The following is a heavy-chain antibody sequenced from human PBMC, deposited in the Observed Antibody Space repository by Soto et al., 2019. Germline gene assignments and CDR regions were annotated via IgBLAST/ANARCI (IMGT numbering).Heavy chain of an antibody. CDR1: GGTFSSYT. Sequence: QVQLVQSGAEVKKPGSSVKVSCKASGGTFSSYTISWVRQAPGQGLEWMGRIIPILGIANDAQKFQGRVTITADKSTSTAYMELSSLRSEDTAVYYCAREGQLVPQFDYWGQGTLVTVSS. V-gene: IGHV1-69*08. CDR2: IIPILGIA. CDR3: AREGQLVPQFDY. D-gene: IGHD6-6*01. J-gene: IGHJ4*02.